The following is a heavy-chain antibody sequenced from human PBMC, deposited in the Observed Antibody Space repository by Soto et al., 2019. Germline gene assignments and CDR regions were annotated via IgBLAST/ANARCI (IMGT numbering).Heavy chain of an antibody. CDR2: ISYDGSNK. J-gene: IGHJ4*02. D-gene: IGHD1-26*01. Sequence: QVQLVESGGGVVQPGRSLRLSCAASGFTFSSYGMHWVRQAPGKGLEWVAVISYDGSNKYYADSVKGRFTISRDNSKNTLYLQMNSLRAEDTAVYYCARPDSGSYSVYFDYWGQGTLVTVSS. V-gene: IGHV3-30*03. CDR1: GFTFSSYG. CDR3: ARPDSGSYSVYFDY.